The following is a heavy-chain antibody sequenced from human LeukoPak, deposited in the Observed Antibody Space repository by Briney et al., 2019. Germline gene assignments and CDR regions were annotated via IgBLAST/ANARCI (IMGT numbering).Heavy chain of an antibody. V-gene: IGHV3-48*03. CDR2: ISSSGSTI. Sequence: GGSLRLSCAASGFTFSSYEMNWVRQAPGKGLEWVSYISSSGSTIYYADSVKGRFTISRDNAKNSLYLQMNSLRAEDTAVYYCALGRYCSGGSCLSDWGQGALVTVSS. CDR1: GFTFSSYE. D-gene: IGHD2-15*01. J-gene: IGHJ4*02. CDR3: ALGRYCSGGSCLSD.